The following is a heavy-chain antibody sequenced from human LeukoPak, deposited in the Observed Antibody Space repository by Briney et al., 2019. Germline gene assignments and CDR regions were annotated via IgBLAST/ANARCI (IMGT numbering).Heavy chain of an antibody. CDR1: GSSFTSYW. CDR2: IYPGDSDT. J-gene: IGHJ4*02. D-gene: IGHD2-21*02. Sequence: GASLKISWKGAGSSFTSYWIGWGRQMPGKGLEWRRIIYPGDSDTRYSPSFQGQVTISADKSSSTAYLQWSSLKASDTAMYYCARLTYCGGDCWNFDYWGQGTLVTVSS. CDR3: ARLTYCGGDCWNFDY. V-gene: IGHV5-51*01.